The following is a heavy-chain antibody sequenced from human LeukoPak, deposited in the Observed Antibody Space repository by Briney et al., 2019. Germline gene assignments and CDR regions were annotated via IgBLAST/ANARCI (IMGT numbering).Heavy chain of an antibody. CDR1: GGTFSSYA. D-gene: IGHD3-22*01. CDR3: ARDYYDSSGFGGYYYYMDV. CDR2: IIPIFGTA. Sequence: ASVKVSCKASGGTFSSYAISWVRQAPGQGLEWMGGIIPIFGTANYAQKFQGRVTITTDESTSTAYMDLSSLRSEDTAVYYCARDYYDSSGFGGYYYYMDVWGKGTTVTVSS. J-gene: IGHJ6*03. V-gene: IGHV1-69*05.